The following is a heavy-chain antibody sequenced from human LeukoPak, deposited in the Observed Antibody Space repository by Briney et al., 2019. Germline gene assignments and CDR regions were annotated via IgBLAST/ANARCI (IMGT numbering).Heavy chain of an antibody. D-gene: IGHD3-9*01. CDR2: ISAYNGNT. Sequence: GASVKVSCRASGYTFSTYGFSWVRQAPGQGLEWMGWISAYNGNTNYTQKFQGRVTMTTDTSTSTAYLELRSLTSDDTAVYYCARDLHDILTGSGHIGGYWGQGTLVTVSS. V-gene: IGHV1-18*01. CDR1: GYTFSTYG. CDR3: ARDLHDILTGSGHIGGY. J-gene: IGHJ4*02.